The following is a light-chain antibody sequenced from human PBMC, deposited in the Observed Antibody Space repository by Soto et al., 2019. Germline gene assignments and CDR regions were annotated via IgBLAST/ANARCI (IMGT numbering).Light chain of an antibody. CDR3: QQYNSYPLT. CDR2: KAS. V-gene: IGKV1-5*03. J-gene: IGKJ1*01. Sequence: DIQMTQSPSTLSASVGDRVTITCRASQGISSWLAWYQQKPGKAPKLLIYKASTLESGVTSNFSGSGSGTEFTLTISSLQPEDFANYYCQQYNSYPLTFGQGTKVDVK. CDR1: QGISSW.